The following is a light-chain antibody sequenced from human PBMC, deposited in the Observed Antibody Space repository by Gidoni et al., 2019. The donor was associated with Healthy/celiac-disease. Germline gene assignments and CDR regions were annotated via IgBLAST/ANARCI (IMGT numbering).Light chain of an antibody. Sequence: DIVMTQFPLSLPVTPGEPASISCRSSQSLLHSNGYNYLDWYLQEPGQSPQLLNYLGSNRASGVPDRFSGRGSGTDFPLKNSKVEAEDVGVYYCMQALQTPRTFGPGTKVDIK. J-gene: IGKJ3*01. CDR2: LGS. CDR1: QSLLHSNGYNY. V-gene: IGKV2-28*01. CDR3: MQALQTPRT.